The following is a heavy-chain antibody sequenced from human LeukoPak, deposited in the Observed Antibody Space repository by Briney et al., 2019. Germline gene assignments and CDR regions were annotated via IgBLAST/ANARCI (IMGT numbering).Heavy chain of an antibody. CDR2: ISGSGIST. CDR3: AKRPRAVAEAYFDY. Sequence: GGSLRLSCAASGFTFSSYAMSWVRQAPGKGLEWVPAISGSGISTYYADSVKGRFTISRDSSRNTLYLQMNSLRAEDTAVYYCAKRPRAVAEAYFDYWGQGTLVTVSS. J-gene: IGHJ4*02. D-gene: IGHD6-19*01. CDR1: GFTFSSYA. V-gene: IGHV3-23*01.